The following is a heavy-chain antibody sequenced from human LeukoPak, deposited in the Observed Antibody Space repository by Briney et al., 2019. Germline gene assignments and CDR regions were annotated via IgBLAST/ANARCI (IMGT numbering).Heavy chain of an antibody. CDR2: IYYSGST. V-gene: IGHV4-30-4*01. D-gene: IGHD6-13*01. Sequence: SQTLSLTCTVSGGSISSGDYYWSWIRQPPGKGLEWIGYIYYSGSTYYNPSLKSRVTISVDTSKNQYSLKLSSVTAADTAVYYCARDQEYSSSHISDAFDIWGQGTMVTVSS. J-gene: IGHJ3*02. CDR3: ARDQEYSSSHISDAFDI. CDR1: GGSISSGDYY.